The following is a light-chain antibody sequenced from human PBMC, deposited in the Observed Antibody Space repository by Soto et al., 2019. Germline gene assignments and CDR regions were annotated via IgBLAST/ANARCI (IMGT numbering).Light chain of an antibody. CDR1: QSVSSSY. CDR3: QQYGSSPLYT. J-gene: IGKJ2*01. V-gene: IGKV3-20*01. Sequence: EIVLTQSPGTLSLSPGERATLSCRASQSVSSSYLAWYQQKPGRAPRLLIYAASSRAAGIPYKFSGSGSGTDFTLTISRLEPEDFAVYYCQQYGSSPLYTFGQGTKLEIK. CDR2: AAS.